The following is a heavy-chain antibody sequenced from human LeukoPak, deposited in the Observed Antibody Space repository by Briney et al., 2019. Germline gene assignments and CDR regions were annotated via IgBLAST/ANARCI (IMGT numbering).Heavy chain of an antibody. Sequence: GGSLRLSCAASGFTFSSSAMGWVRQAPGKGLEWVSAISNNGGYTYYADSVQGRFTISRDNSKSTLCLQMNSLRAEDTAVYYCAPYCSGGSCYLFDYWGQGTLVTVSS. CDR2: ISNNGGYT. J-gene: IGHJ4*02. V-gene: IGHV3-23*01. CDR3: APYCSGGSCYLFDY. CDR1: GFTFSSSA. D-gene: IGHD2-15*01.